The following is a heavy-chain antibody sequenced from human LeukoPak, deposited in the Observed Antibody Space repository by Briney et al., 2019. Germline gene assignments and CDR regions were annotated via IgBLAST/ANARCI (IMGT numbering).Heavy chain of an antibody. Sequence: SETLSLTCTVSGGSISSSSYYWGWIRQPPGKGLEWIGSIYYSGSTYYNPSLKSRVTISVDTSKNQFSLKLSSVTAADTAVYYCARDRIIRYCSGGSCYTHYYMDVWGKGTTVTVSS. D-gene: IGHD2-15*01. J-gene: IGHJ6*03. V-gene: IGHV4-39*02. CDR1: GGSISSSSYY. CDR3: ARDRIIRYCSGGSCYTHYYMDV. CDR2: IYYSGST.